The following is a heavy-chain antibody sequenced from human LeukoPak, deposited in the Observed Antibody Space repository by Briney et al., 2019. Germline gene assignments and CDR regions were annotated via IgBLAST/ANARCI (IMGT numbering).Heavy chain of an antibody. CDR3: AAERWLQLGDAFDI. V-gene: IGHV3-7*01. Sequence: PGGSLRLSCAASGFTFSSYWMSWVRQAPGKGLEWVANIKQDGSEKYYVDSVKGRFTISRDNAKNSLYLQMNSLRAEDAAVYYCAAERWLQLGDAFDIWGQGTTVTVSS. J-gene: IGHJ3*02. CDR2: IKQDGSEK. CDR1: GFTFSSYW. D-gene: IGHD5-24*01.